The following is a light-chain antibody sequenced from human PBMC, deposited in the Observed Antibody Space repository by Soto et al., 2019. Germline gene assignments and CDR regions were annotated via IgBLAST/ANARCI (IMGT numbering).Light chain of an antibody. CDR1: QSISSW. J-gene: IGKJ1*01. Sequence: DIQMTQSPSTLSASVGDRVTLTCRASQSISSWLAWYQQKPGKAPKILIYDASSLESGVPSRFSGSGSGTEFTLTISSLQPDDFATYYCQQYNSYSEAFGQGTKVDIK. CDR3: QQYNSYSEA. CDR2: DAS. V-gene: IGKV1-5*01.